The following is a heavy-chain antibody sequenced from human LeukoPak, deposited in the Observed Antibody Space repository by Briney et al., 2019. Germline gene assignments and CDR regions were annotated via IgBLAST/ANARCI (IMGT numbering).Heavy chain of an antibody. CDR2: ISGSGGST. CDR3: AKDLEWELLRPDAFDI. Sequence: PGGSLRLSCAASGFTFSSYAMSWVRQAPGKGLEWVSAISGSGGSTYYADSVKGRFTISRDNSKNTLYLQMNSLRAEDTAVYYCAKDLEWELLRPDAFDIWGQGTMVTVSS. V-gene: IGHV3-23*01. D-gene: IGHD1-26*01. J-gene: IGHJ3*02. CDR1: GFTFSSYA.